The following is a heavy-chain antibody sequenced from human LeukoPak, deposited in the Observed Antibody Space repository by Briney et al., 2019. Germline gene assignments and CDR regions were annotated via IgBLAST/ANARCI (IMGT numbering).Heavy chain of an antibody. Sequence: GGSLRLSCAASGFTFDDYTMHWVRQAPGKGLEWVSGISWNSGSIGYADSVKGRFTISRDNAKNSLYLQMNSLRAEDMALYYSAKDEFVASDFTGAFDIWGQGTMVTVSS. J-gene: IGHJ3*02. CDR1: GFTFDDYT. V-gene: IGHV3-9*03. D-gene: IGHD2-8*02. CDR3: AKDEFVASDFTGAFDI. CDR2: ISWNSGSI.